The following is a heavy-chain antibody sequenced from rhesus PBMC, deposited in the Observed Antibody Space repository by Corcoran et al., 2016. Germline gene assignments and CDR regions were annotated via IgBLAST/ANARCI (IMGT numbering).Heavy chain of an antibody. CDR1: GGPFSSYW. CDR2: INGNRGST. CDR3: ARYSSGWFYDY. Sequence: QVQLQESGPGLVKPSETLSLTCAVSGGPFSSYWWSWIRQPPGKGLDWIGDINGNRGSTNYNHSLKSRVTISNDAAKNQSSLKLSSVTAADTAVYYCARYSSGWFYDYWGQGVLFIVSS. V-gene: IGHV4-80*01. D-gene: IGHD6-31*01. J-gene: IGHJ4*01.